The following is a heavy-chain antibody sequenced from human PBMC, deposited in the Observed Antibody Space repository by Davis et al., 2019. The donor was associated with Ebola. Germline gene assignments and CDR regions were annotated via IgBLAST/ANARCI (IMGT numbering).Heavy chain of an antibody. V-gene: IGHV3-48*02. D-gene: IGHD2-2*01. J-gene: IGHJ6*03. CDR2: ISSSSSTI. CDR1: GFTFSSYS. Sequence: GESLKISCAASGFTFSSYSMNWVRQAPGKGLEWVSYISSSSSTIYYADSVKGRFTISRDNAKNSLYLQMNSLRDEDTAVYYCARRIGYCSSTSCYYHYYYYMDVWGKGTTVTVSS. CDR3: ARRIGYCSSTSCYYHYYYYMDV.